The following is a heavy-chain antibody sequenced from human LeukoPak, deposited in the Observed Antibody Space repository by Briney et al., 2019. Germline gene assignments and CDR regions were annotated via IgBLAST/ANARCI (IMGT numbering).Heavy chain of an antibody. CDR3: ARDGFSSAINS. J-gene: IGHJ4*02. CDR2: IKEDGSQK. CDR1: GFTFNTYW. Sequence: TGGSLRLSCAASGFTFNTYWMTWVRQTPGKGLEWVANIKEDGSQKNYVDSVRGRFTISRDNAKNSLYLQMNSLRAEDTAVYYCARDGFSSAINSWGQGTLVTVSS. V-gene: IGHV3-7*01. D-gene: IGHD2-21*02.